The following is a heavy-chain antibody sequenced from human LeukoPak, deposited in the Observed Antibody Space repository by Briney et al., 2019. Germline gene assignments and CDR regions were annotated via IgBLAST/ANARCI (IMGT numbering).Heavy chain of an antibody. Sequence: ASVKVSCKAFGHSLTSYSMHWVRQAPGQGLEWMGIINPSGGSTSYAQKFQGRVTMTRDTSTSTVYMEVTSLRFEDTAVYYCARDLVGASTPYYYYYYMDVWGKGTTVTVSS. CDR3: ARDLVGASTPYYYYYYMDV. CDR2: INPSGGST. J-gene: IGHJ6*03. D-gene: IGHD1-26*01. V-gene: IGHV1-46*01. CDR1: GHSLTSYS.